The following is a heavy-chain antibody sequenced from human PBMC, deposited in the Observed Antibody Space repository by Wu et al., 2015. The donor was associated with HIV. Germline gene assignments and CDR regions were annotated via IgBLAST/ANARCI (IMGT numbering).Heavy chain of an antibody. CDR2: IIPVFGKT. V-gene: IGHV1-69*13. D-gene: IGHD3-9*01. Sequence: QVQLVQSGAEVKKPGSSVKVSCKASGGTFSTFAISWVRQAPGQGLEWMGRIIPVFGKTNYAQKFQGRVTMTADELTNTAYMDLISLRSEDTAIYYCARGIRFVDSLTGTDKYFFDYWGQGTLVIVSS. CDR1: GGTFSTFA. CDR3: ARGIRFVDSLTGTDKYFFDY. J-gene: IGHJ4*02.